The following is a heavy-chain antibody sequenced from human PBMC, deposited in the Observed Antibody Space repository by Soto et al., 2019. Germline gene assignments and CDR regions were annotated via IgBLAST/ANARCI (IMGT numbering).Heavy chain of an antibody. D-gene: IGHD3-22*01. CDR1: GGTFSSYA. J-gene: IGHJ4*02. V-gene: IGHV1-69*12. CDR3: ARERDSSGYYSGIGY. CDR2: IIPIFGTP. Sequence: QVQLVQSGAEVKKPGSSVKVSCKASGGTFSSYAISWVRQAPGQGLEWMGGIIPIFGTPNYAEKFQGRVTFTADESTRTVYMELSSLRSEDTAVYYCARERDSSGYYSGIGYWGQGTLVTVSS.